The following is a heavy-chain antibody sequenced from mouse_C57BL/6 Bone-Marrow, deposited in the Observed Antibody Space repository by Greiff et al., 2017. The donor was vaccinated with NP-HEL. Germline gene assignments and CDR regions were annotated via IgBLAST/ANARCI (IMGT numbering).Heavy chain of an antibody. CDR1: GFTFSNYW. J-gene: IGHJ3*01. V-gene: IGHV6-3*01. Sequence: EVKVEESGGGLVQPGGSMKLSCVASGFTFSNYWMYWVRQSPEKGLEWVAQIRLKSDNYATHYAESVKGRFTISRDDSKSSVYLQMNNLRAEDTGIYYCTGLAWFAYWGQGTLVTVSA. CDR3: TGLAWFAY. CDR2: IRLKSDNYAT.